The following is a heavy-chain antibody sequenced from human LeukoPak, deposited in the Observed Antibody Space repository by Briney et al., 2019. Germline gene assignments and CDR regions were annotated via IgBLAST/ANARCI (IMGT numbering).Heavy chain of an antibody. J-gene: IGHJ4*02. CDR1: GYTFTSYG. CDR2: ISAYNGNT. Sequence: GASVKVSFKSSGYTFTSYGISWVRQAPGQGLEWMGWISAYNGNTNYAQKLQGRVTMTTDTSTSPAYMELRSLRPDDTAVYYCARSPSRGGEFDYWGQGTLVTVSS. V-gene: IGHV1-18*01. D-gene: IGHD3-16*01. CDR3: ARSPSRGGEFDY.